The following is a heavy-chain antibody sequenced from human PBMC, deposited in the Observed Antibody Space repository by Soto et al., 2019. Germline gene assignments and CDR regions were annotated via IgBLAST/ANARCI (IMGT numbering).Heavy chain of an antibody. CDR2: IYYSGST. V-gene: IGHV4-59*08. CDR1: GGSISSYY. Sequence: TSETLSLTCTVSGGSISSYYWSWIRQPPGKGLEWIGYIYYSGSTNYNPSLKSRVTISVDTSKNQFSLKLSSVTAADTAVYYCARQRRDGYNYYFDYWGQGTLVTVSS. J-gene: IGHJ4*02. CDR3: ARQRRDGYNYYFDY. D-gene: IGHD5-12*01.